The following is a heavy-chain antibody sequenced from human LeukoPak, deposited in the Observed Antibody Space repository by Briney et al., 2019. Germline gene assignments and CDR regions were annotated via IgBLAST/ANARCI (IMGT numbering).Heavy chain of an antibody. V-gene: IGHV4-39*01. J-gene: IGHJ4*02. CDR1: GGSISSSSYY. Sequence: PSETLSLTCTVSGGSISSSSYYWGWIRQPPGKGLEWIGSIYYSGSTYYNPSLKSRVTISVDTSKNQFSLKLSSVTAADTAVYYCARQAGGGTFDYWGQGTLATVSS. CDR3: ARQAGGGTFDY. D-gene: IGHD6-19*01. CDR2: IYYSGST.